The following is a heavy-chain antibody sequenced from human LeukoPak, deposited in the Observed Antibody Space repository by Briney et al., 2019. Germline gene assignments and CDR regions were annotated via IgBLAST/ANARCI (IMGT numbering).Heavy chain of an antibody. D-gene: IGHD4-17*01. CDR2: ISASGGTT. Sequence: PSGSLTLSCAASGFTFSSYTMSWVRQAPGNGLKWVSAISASGGTTSDATSVMGRFTLSRDTSKHTLYSQMTSPRAADTAVYYCAKASDYADYWGVWWYFDPWGRGTLVTVSS. J-gene: IGHJ2*01. CDR3: AKASDYADYWGVWWYFDP. CDR1: GFTFSSYT. V-gene: IGHV3-23*01.